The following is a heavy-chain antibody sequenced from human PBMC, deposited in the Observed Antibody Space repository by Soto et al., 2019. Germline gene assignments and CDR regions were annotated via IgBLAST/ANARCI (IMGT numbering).Heavy chain of an antibody. Sequence: QVQLQESGPGLVKPSQTLSLTCTVSGGSISSGGYYWSWIRQHPGKGLEWIGYIYYSGSTYYNPSLKSRVTISVDTSKNQFSLKLSSVTAADTAVYYCARDRGSYSYGYLLSKTYYFDYWGQGTLVTVSS. CDR2: IYYSGST. CDR1: GGSISSGGYY. J-gene: IGHJ4*02. D-gene: IGHD5-18*01. V-gene: IGHV4-31*03. CDR3: ARDRGSYSYGYLLSKTYYFDY.